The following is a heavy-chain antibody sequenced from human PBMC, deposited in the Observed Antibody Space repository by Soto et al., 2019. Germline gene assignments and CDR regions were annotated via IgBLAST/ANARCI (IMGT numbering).Heavy chain of an antibody. CDR3: ARAYDFWSGYYTDPYYYGMDV. CDR1: GYTFTSYG. CDR2: ISAYNGNT. D-gene: IGHD3-3*01. Sequence: QVQLVQSGAEVKKPGASVKVSCKASGYTFTSYGISWVRQAPGQGLEWMGWISAYNGNTNYAQKLQGRVTMTTDTTTXXAXMMXRSLRSDDTAVYYCARAYDFWSGYYTDPYYYGMDVWGQGTTVTVSS. J-gene: IGHJ6*02. V-gene: IGHV1-18*01.